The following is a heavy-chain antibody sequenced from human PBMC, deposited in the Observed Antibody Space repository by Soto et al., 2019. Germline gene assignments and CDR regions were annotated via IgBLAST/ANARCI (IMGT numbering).Heavy chain of an antibody. CDR3: ARGGSNDWQVAFDI. CDR1: GGSFSTYY. D-gene: IGHD3-9*01. V-gene: IGHV4-34*01. CDR2: INHSGSN. Sequence: QLQQWGAGLLKPSETLSLTCVVSGGSFSTYYYNWIRQSPGKGLEWIGEINHSGSNNYSPSLKSRLTMSLDTSKNQFSLKLTSVTAADTAVYYCARGGSNDWQVAFDILGQGTMVTVSS. J-gene: IGHJ3*02.